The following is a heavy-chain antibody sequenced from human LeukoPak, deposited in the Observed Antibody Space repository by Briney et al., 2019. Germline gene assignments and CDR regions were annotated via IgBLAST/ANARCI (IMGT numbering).Heavy chain of an antibody. CDR2: MNPGSGDK. V-gene: IGHV1-8*02. CDR1: GYTFSNFD. Sequence: GASAKVSCKASGYTFSNFDVNWAPQAPGQGLERMAWMNPGSGDKGYEGKFQARLSLSSNTYILTAPMELPSLTSEDTAVYYCARSRRGYYMDVWGKGTTVILSS. J-gene: IGHJ6*03. CDR3: ARSRRGYYMDV.